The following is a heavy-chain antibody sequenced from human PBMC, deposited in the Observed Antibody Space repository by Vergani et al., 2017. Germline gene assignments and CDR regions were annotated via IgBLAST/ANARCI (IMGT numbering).Heavy chain of an antibody. CDR2: IKQDGSAR. Sequence: EVQVVESGGGLVQPGGSLRLSCAASGFTFSSYWMSWVRQAPGKGLEGLANIKQDGSARYYVDSVKGRFTISRDNAKKSLYLQMNSLRAEDTAVYYCARGRAGIAVAVSMYYLDYWGQGTLVTVSS. CDR3: ARGRAGIAVAVSMYYLDY. D-gene: IGHD6-19*01. CDR1: GFTFSSYW. J-gene: IGHJ4*02. V-gene: IGHV3-7*01.